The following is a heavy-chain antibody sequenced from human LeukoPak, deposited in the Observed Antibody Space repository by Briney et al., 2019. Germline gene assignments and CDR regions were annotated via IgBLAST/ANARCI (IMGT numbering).Heavy chain of an antibody. CDR2: IIPIFGTA. V-gene: IGHV1-69*06. Sequence: ASVKVSCKASGGTFSNYAISWVRQAPGQGREWMGGIIPIFGTANYAQKFQGRVTITADKSTSTAYMELSSLRSEDTAVYYCARRAAAGPEFDYWGQGTLVTVSS. CDR1: GGTFSNYA. CDR3: ARRAAAGPEFDY. D-gene: IGHD6-13*01. J-gene: IGHJ4*02.